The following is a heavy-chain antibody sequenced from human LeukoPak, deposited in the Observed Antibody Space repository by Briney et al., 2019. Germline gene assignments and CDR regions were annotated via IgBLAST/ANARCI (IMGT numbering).Heavy chain of an antibody. V-gene: IGHV4-39*07. Sequence: PSETLSLTCTVSGGSISSSSYYWGWIRQPPGKGLEWIGSIYYSGSTYYNPSLKSRVTISVDTSKNQFSLKLSSVTAADTAVYYCARDGGTVTIGGWFDPWGQGTLVTVSS. CDR2: IYYSGST. CDR3: ARDGGTVTIGGWFDP. D-gene: IGHD4-17*01. J-gene: IGHJ5*02. CDR1: GGSISSSSYY.